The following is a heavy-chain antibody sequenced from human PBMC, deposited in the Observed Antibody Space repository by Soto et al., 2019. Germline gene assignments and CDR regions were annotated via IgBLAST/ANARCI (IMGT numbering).Heavy chain of an antibody. J-gene: IGHJ5*02. V-gene: IGHV4-34*01. CDR3: AIVGGIAAAGNWFDP. D-gene: IGHD6-13*01. CDR1: GGSFSGYY. Sequence: PSETLSLTCAVYGGSFSGYYWSWIRQPPGKGLEWIGEINHSGSTNYNPSLKSRVTISVDTSKNQFSLKLSSVTAADTAVYYCAIVGGIAAAGNWFDPWGRVTLVT. CDR2: INHSGST.